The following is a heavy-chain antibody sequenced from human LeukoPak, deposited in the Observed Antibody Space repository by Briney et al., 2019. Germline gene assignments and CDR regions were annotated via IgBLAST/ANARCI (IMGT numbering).Heavy chain of an antibody. V-gene: IGHV4-59*12. CDR2: IYYSGST. CDR1: GGSISSYY. CDR3: ARVRLLGYCSSTSCRYNWFDP. J-gene: IGHJ5*02. D-gene: IGHD2-2*01. Sequence: SETLSLTCTVSGGSISSYYWSWIRQPPGKGLEWIGYIYYSGSTNYNPSLKSRVTISVDTSKNQFSLKLSSVTAADTAVYYCARVRLLGYCSSTSCRYNWFDPWGQGTLVTVSS.